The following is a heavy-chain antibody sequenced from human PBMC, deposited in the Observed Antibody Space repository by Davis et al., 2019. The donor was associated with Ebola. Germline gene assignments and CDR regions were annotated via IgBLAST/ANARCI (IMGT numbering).Heavy chain of an antibody. CDR1: GFTFSSYS. Sequence: GESLKISCAASGFTFSSYSMNWVRQAPGKGLEWVAVISYDGSNKYYADSVKGRFTISRDNAKNSLYLQMNSLRAEDTAVYYCARDRVIVVVMDGMDVWGQGTTVTVSS. V-gene: IGHV3-30*03. CDR3: ARDRVIVVVMDGMDV. J-gene: IGHJ6*02. CDR2: ISYDGSNK. D-gene: IGHD3-22*01.